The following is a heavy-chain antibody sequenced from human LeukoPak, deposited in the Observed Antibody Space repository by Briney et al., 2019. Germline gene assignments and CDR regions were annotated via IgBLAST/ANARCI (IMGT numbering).Heavy chain of an antibody. V-gene: IGHV4-39*01. CDR2: IYYSGST. CDR3: ARHPPGYCSSTSCYTGMGNFDY. J-gene: IGHJ4*02. D-gene: IGHD2-2*02. CDR1: GGSIRSSSYY. Sequence: SETLSLTCTVSGGSIRSSSYYWGWIRQPPGKGLEWIGSIYYSGSTYYNPSLKSRVTISVDTSKNQFSLKLSSVTAADTAVYYCARHPPGYCSSTSCYTGMGNFDYWGQGTLVNVSS.